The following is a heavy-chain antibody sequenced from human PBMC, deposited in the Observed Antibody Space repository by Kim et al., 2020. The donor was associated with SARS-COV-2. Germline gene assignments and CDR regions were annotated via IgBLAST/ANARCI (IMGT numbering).Heavy chain of an antibody. D-gene: IGHD3-3*02. CDR3: TRDVLAGGADV. Sequence: GYADYVKGRFITSRDKAKNSLYLQMNSLRPEDTALYYCTRDVLAGGADVWGQGTAVIVSS. J-gene: IGHJ6*02. V-gene: IGHV3-9*01.